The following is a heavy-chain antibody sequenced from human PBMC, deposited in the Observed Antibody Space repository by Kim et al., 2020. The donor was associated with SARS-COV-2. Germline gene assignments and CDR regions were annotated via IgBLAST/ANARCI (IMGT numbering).Heavy chain of an antibody. CDR3: ARGGDTAMVSSFDY. V-gene: IGHV3-30*01. Sequence: ADSVKGRVTISRDNSKNTLYLQMNSLRAEDTAVYYCARGGDTAMVSSFDYWGQGTLVTVSS. D-gene: IGHD5-18*01. J-gene: IGHJ4*02.